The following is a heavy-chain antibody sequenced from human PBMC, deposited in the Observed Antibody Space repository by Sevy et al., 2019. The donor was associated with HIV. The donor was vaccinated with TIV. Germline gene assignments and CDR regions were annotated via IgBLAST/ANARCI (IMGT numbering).Heavy chain of an antibody. Sequence: SETLSLTCTVSGGSISSDSYYWGWIRQTPGKGLEWIGNIYYSGSTYYNPSLQSRFTISVDTSKNQFSLNLNSVTAADTAVYYCARRTAYYFDSWGQGTLVTVSS. V-gene: IGHV4-39*01. J-gene: IGHJ4*02. CDR3: ARRTAYYFDS. CDR2: IYYSGST. CDR1: GGSISSDSYY.